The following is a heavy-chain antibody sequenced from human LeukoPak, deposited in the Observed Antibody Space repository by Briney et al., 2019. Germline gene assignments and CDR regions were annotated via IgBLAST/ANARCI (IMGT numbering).Heavy chain of an antibody. Sequence: GASVKVSCKASGGTLSSYAISWVRQAPGQGLEWMGGIIPIFGTANYAQKFQGRVTITADESTSTAYMELSSLRSEDTAVYYCARDRYGSGSYDYWGQGTLVTVSS. CDR3: ARDRYGSGSYDY. D-gene: IGHD3-10*01. CDR1: GGTLSSYA. V-gene: IGHV1-69*13. CDR2: IIPIFGTA. J-gene: IGHJ4*02.